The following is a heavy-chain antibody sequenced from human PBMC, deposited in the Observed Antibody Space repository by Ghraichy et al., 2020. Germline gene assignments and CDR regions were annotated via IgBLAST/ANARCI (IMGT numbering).Heavy chain of an antibody. CDR1: GGSISTYY. J-gene: IGHJ4*02. CDR2: IHYSGST. Sequence: SETLSLTCTVSGGSISTYYWSWIRQPPGKGLEWIGYIHYSGSTNYNPSLKSRVTISVDTSKNQFSLNLSSVTAADTAVYYCARDYGDHSGYFDSWGQGTLVTVSS. CDR3: ARDYGDHSGYFDS. D-gene: IGHD4-17*01. V-gene: IGHV4-59*01.